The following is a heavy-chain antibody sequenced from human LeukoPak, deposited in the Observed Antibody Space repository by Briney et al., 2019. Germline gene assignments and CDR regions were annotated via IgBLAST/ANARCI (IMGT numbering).Heavy chain of an antibody. V-gene: IGHV3-30*03. CDR3: ARSQLNYYYYYMDV. CDR1: GFTFSRYG. Sequence: GGSLRLSCAASGFTFSRYGMDWVRQAPGKGLEWVAVISYDGSNKYYADSVKGRFTISRDNAKNTLYLQMNSLRAEDTAVYYCARSQLNYYYYYMDVWGKGTTVTVSS. J-gene: IGHJ6*03. CDR2: ISYDGSNK. D-gene: IGHD2-2*01.